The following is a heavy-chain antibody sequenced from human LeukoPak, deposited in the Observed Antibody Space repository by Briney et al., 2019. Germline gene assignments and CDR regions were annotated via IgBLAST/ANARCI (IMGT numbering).Heavy chain of an antibody. V-gene: IGHV1-18*01. CDR3: ARDGRFAAYEPDY. CDR2: ISAYDGNT. Sequence: ASVKVSCKASGLTFSNYGITWVRQAPGQGLEWVGWISAYDGNTNYARKFQGRVTMTTDTSTSTAHMELRSLRYDDTAVYYCARDGRFAAYEPDYWGQGTLVTVSS. J-gene: IGHJ4*02. CDR1: GLTFSNYG. D-gene: IGHD1-26*01.